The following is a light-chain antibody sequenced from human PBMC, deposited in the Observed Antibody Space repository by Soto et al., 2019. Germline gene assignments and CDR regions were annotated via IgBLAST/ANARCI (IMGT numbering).Light chain of an antibody. CDR3: LQDYSYPRT. Sequence: AIQMTQSPFSLSASVVDRVTITCRASQGIRDDLSWYQQKAGKAPKLLIFTASKLNSGVPSRFSGSFSGTNFSLTISDLQPEDCATYYCLQDYSYPRTFGQGTKVEI. V-gene: IGKV1-6*01. CDR2: TAS. CDR1: QGIRDD. J-gene: IGKJ1*01.